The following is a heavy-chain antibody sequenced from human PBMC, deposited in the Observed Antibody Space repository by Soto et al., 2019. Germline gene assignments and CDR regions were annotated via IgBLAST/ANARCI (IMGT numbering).Heavy chain of an antibody. V-gene: IGHV3-74*01. CDR1: GFTFTNYW. D-gene: IGHD1-26*01. Sequence: GGSLRLSCVASGFTFTNYWMHWIRQAPGKGLVWVSRINSDGSSTSYADSVKGRFTISRDNAKNTLYLQMNSLRAEDTAVYYCARAGTGSPFDYWGQGTLVTVSS. CDR2: INSDGSST. CDR3: ARAGTGSPFDY. J-gene: IGHJ4*02.